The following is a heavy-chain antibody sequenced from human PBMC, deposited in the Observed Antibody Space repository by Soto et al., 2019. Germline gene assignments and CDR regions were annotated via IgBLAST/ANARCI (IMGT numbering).Heavy chain of an antibody. V-gene: IGHV3-43*01. CDR2: ITWNGANT. CDR3: ARETLSYGSALDV. D-gene: IGHD3-16*01. CDR1: GFRFDEYN. J-gene: IGHJ6*02. Sequence: GGSLRLSCAASGFRFDEYNMHWVRQAPGKGLEWLSLITWNGANTYYADSVKGRFTISRDGTTKSVSLQMTSLKREGTGLYYCARETLSYGSALDVWGQGTTVTVSS.